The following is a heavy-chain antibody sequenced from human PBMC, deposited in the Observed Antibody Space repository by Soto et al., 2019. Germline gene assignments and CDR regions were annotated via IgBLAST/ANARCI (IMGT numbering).Heavy chain of an antibody. Sequence: QVQLVESGGGGVQPGGSLRLSCAASGFAFSGYAMHWVRQAPGKGLEWVAIIWYDGSTTYYVDSVKGRFTISRDNSKNMVYLEMHSLRAEDTAVYYWARDLKTRQCDNWGQGTMVTVSS. V-gene: IGHV3-33*01. CDR2: IWYDGSTT. CDR1: GFAFSGYA. J-gene: IGHJ1*01. D-gene: IGHD4-17*01. CDR3: ARDLKTRQCDN.